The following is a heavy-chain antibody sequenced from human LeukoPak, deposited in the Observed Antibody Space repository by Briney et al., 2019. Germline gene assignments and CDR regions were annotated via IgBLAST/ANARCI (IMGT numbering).Heavy chain of an antibody. D-gene: IGHD3-22*01. CDR2: IWYDGSNK. J-gene: IGHJ4*02. CDR3: AKLIVPLDY. CDR1: GFTFSSYG. V-gene: IGHV3-30*02. Sequence: GSLRLSCAASGFTFSSYGMHWVRQAPGKGLEWVAFIWYDGSNKYYADSVKGRFTISRDNSKNTLYLQMNSLRAEDTAVYYCAKLIVPLDYWGQGTLVTVSS.